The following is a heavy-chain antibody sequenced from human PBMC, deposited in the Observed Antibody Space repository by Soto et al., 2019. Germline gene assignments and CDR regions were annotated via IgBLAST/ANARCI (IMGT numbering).Heavy chain of an antibody. Sequence: QVQLVESGGGVVQPGRSLRLSCAASGFTFSPYAMHWVHQAPGKGLEWVSVISYDGNNKNYAESVKVRLAISRDNSMNTLYLQMSSLRADDTAVYYCARARLDTPALDYWGQGTLVTVSS. CDR1: GFTFSPYA. J-gene: IGHJ4*02. V-gene: IGHV3-30*09. D-gene: IGHD2-15*01. CDR3: ARARLDTPALDY. CDR2: ISYDGNNK.